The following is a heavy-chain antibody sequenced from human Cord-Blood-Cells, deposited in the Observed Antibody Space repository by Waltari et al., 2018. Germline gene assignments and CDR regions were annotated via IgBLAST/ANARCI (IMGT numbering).Heavy chain of an antibody. CDR2: IYYSGST. J-gene: IGHJ2*01. Sequence: QVQLQESGPGLVKPSETLSLTCTVSGGSISSHYWSWIRQPPGKGLEWIGYIYYSGSTNYNPSLKSRVTRSVDTSKNQFSLKLSSVTAADTAVYYCARVIAAAGLWYFDLWGRGTLVTVSS. CDR1: GGSISSHY. D-gene: IGHD6-13*01. CDR3: ARVIAAAGLWYFDL. V-gene: IGHV4-59*11.